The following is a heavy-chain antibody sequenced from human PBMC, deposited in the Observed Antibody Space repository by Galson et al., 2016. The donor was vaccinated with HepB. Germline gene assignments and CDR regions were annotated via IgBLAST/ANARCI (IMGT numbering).Heavy chain of an antibody. D-gene: IGHD3-16*02. J-gene: IGHJ4*02. CDR2: IIPMFATP. CDR3: ARGSLDSDYVWGSYRFEY. CDR1: GGNFSNYA. Sequence: SVKVSCKASGGNFSNYAISWVRQAPGQGLEWMGGIIPMFATPNHAQNFQGRVTVTADESTSTAYMELRSLRSEDTAVYYCARGSLDSDYVWGSYRFEYWGQGTLVTVSS. V-gene: IGHV1-69*13.